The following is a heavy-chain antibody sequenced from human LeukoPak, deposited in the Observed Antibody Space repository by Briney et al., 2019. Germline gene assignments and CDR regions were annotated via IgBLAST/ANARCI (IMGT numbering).Heavy chain of an antibody. V-gene: IGHV3-53*04. CDR1: GFIVNNYY. CDR3: ARDYGDYFSPGY. J-gene: IGHJ4*02. CDR2: VYSGGST. Sequence: GGSLRLSCAASGFIVNNYYINWVRRAPGKGLEWVSIVYSGGSTYYADSVKGRFTTSRHNSKNTLYLQMNSLRAEDTAVYYCARDYGDYFSPGYWGQGTLVIVSS. D-gene: IGHD4-17*01.